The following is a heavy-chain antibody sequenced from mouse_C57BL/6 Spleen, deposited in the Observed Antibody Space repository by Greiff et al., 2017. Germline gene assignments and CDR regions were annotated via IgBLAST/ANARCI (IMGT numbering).Heavy chain of an antibody. Sequence: VKVVESGPELVKPGASVKLSCKASGYTFTSYDINWVKQRPGQGLEWIGWIYPRDGSTKYNEKFKGKATLTVDTSSSTAYMELHSLTSEDSAVYFCARDYGYDDYYAMDYWGQGTSVTVSS. D-gene: IGHD2-2*01. CDR1: GYTFTSYD. CDR2: IYPRDGST. CDR3: ARDYGYDDYYAMDY. V-gene: IGHV1-85*01. J-gene: IGHJ4*01.